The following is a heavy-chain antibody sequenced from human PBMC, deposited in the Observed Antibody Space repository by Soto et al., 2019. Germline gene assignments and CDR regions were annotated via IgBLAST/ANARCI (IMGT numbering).Heavy chain of an antibody. Sequence: ASVKVSCKASGYTFTSYAMHWVRQAPGQRLEWMGWINAGNGNTKYSQKFQGRVTITRDTSASTAYMELSSLRSEDTAVYYCAMGTSQWLPLVYWGQGTLVTVSS. CDR3: AMGTSQWLPLVY. CDR2: INAGNGNT. CDR1: GYTFTSYA. V-gene: IGHV1-3*01. J-gene: IGHJ4*02. D-gene: IGHD5-12*01.